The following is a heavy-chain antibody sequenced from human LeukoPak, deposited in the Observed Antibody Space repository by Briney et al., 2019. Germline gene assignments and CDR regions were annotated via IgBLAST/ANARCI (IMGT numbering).Heavy chain of an antibody. CDR2: ISSSGSTI. J-gene: IGHJ2*01. V-gene: IGHV3-11*01. CDR1: GFTFSDYY. Sequence: PGGSLRLSCAASGFTFSDYYMSWIRQAPGKGLEWVSYISSSGSTIYYADSVKGRFTISRDNAKNSLFLQMNSLRAEDTAVYYCARDRRHLRGYFDLWGRGTLVTVSS. CDR3: ARDRRHLRGYFDL.